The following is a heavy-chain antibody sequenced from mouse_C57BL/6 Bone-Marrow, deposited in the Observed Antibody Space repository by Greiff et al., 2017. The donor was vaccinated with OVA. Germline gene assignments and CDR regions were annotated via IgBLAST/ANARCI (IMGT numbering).Heavy chain of an antibody. CDR1: GFTFSSYG. J-gene: IGHJ3*01. CDR2: ISSGGSYT. D-gene: IGHD6-5*01. V-gene: IGHV5-6*01. Sequence: EVKLQESGGDLVKPGGSLKLSCAASGFTFSSYGMSWVRQTPDKRLEWVATISSGGSYTYYPDSVKGRFTISRDNAKNTLYLQMSSLKSEDTAMYYCARSYVLFAYWGQGTLVTVSA. CDR3: ARSYVLFAY.